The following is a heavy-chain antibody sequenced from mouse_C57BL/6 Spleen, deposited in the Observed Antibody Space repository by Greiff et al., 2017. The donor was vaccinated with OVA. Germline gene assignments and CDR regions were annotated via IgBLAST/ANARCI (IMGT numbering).Heavy chain of an antibody. J-gene: IGHJ4*01. D-gene: IGHD5-1*01. Sequence: QVQLQQPGAELVRPGSSVKLSCKASGYTFTSYWMHWVKQRPIQGLEWIGNIDPSDSETHYNQKFKDKATLTVDKSSSTAYMQLSSLTSEDSAVYDCARDDYLLNYAMDYWGQGTSVTVSS. CDR2: IDPSDSET. V-gene: IGHV1-52*01. CDR1: GYTFTSYW. CDR3: ARDDYLLNYAMDY.